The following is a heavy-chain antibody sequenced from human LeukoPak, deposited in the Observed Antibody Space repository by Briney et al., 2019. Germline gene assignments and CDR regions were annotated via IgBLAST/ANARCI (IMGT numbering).Heavy chain of an antibody. CDR3: ARAKVAVAGQIQH. CDR1: GFTFSSYA. D-gene: IGHD6-19*01. J-gene: IGHJ1*01. CDR2: ISYDGSNK. Sequence: GRSLRLSCAAPGFTFSSYAMHWVRQAPGKGLEWVAVISYDGSNKYYADSAKGRFTISRDNSKNTLYLQMNSLRAEDTAVYYCARAKVAVAGQIQHWGQGTLVTVSS. V-gene: IGHV3-30-3*01.